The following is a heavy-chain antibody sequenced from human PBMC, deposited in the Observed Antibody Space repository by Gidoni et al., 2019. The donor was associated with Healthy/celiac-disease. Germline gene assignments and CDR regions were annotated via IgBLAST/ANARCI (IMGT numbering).Heavy chain of an antibody. Sequence: VQLLEAGGGWVQPGGSLRLACAASGFTVSTYAMSGVRQAPGKGLEGGSAISVSGGSTYYADSVKGRFTISRDNSKNTLYLQMNSLRAEDTAVYYCAKDYGWGCSSTSCYWFYFDYWGQGTLVTVSS. CDR2: ISVSGGST. CDR1: GFTVSTYA. D-gene: IGHD2-2*01. J-gene: IGHJ4*02. V-gene: IGHV3-23*01. CDR3: AKDYGWGCSSTSCYWFYFDY.